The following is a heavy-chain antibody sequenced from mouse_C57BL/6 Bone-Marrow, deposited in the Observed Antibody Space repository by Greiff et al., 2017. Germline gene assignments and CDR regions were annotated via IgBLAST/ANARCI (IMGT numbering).Heavy chain of an antibody. CDR2: IYPRDGST. J-gene: IGHJ2*01. D-gene: IGHD4-1*01. CDR1: GYTFTDHT. CDR3: ASPADWDGGLDY. V-gene: IGHV1-78*01. Sequence: VKLMESDAELVKPGASVKISCTVSGYTFTDHTIHWMQQRPEQGLEWIGYIYPRDGSTKYNEKFKGKATLTADKSSSTAYMQLNSLTSEDSAVYFCASPADWDGGLDYWGQGTTLTVSS.